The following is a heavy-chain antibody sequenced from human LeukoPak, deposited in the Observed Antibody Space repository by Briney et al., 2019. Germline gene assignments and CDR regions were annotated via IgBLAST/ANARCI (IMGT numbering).Heavy chain of an antibody. CDR2: LSYDGSNK. CDR3: ARDYAFDI. J-gene: IGHJ3*02. V-gene: IGHV3-30*03. Sequence: PGGSLRLSCVVSGFTFSNYAMSWVRQAPGKGLEWVAILSYDGSNKYYADSVKGRFTISRDNSKNTLYLQMNSLRAEDTAVYYCARDYAFDIWGQGTMVTVSS. CDR1: GFTFSNYA.